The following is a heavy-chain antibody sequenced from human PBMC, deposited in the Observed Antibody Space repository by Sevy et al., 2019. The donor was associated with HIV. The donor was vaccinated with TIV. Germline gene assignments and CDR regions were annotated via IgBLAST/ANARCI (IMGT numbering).Heavy chain of an antibody. J-gene: IGHJ4*02. V-gene: IGHV3-21*01. CDR1: GFTFSSYS. Sequence: GGSPRLSCAASGFTFSSYSMNWVRQAPGKGLEWVSSISSSSSYIYYADSVKGRFTISRDNAKNSLYLQMNSLRAEDTAVYYCARGRYCSSTSCYNPYYFDYWGQGTLVTVSS. D-gene: IGHD2-2*02. CDR2: ISSSSSYI. CDR3: ARGRYCSSTSCYNPYYFDY.